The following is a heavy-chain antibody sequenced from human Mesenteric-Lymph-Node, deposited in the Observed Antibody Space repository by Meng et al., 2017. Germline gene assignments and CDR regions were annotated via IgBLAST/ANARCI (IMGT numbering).Heavy chain of an antibody. Sequence: QVQLMESGGGVVQPGRSLRLSCAASGFTFSRYAMHWVRQAPGKGLEWVAVVSDDGVDKLYTDSVKGRFTISRDNSKNTLYLQMNSLRIEDTAVFHCAKGASYSSGPYYFDYCGQGTLVTVS. D-gene: IGHD6-19*01. J-gene: IGHJ4*02. CDR1: GFTFSRYA. CDR2: VSDDGVDK. CDR3: AKGASYSSGPYYFDY. V-gene: IGHV3-30*18.